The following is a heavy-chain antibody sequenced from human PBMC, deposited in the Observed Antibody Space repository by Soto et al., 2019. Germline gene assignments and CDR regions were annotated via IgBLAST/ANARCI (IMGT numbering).Heavy chain of an antibody. J-gene: IGHJ4*02. CDR3: ARVWGSSPIVGGLRWFDY. CDR2: IYYSGST. CDR1: GDSISNDNFY. Sequence: SETLSLTCTVSGDSISNDNFYWGWIRQPPGKGLEWIGTIYYSGSTYYNPSLKSRVTISVDTSNNQLSLKLSSVTAADTAVYYCARVWGSSPIVGGLRWFDYWGQGTLVTVSS. D-gene: IGHD3-16*01. V-gene: IGHV4-39*07.